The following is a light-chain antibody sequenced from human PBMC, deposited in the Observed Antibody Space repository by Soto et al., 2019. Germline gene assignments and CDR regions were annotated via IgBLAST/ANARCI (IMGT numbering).Light chain of an antibody. CDR1: QSIGGAY. CDR3: QQFLTSPQT. CDR2: GAS. J-gene: IGKJ1*01. Sequence: IILTQSPGTLSLSPGESATLSCRTSQSIGGAYLGWYQQKPGQAPRLLFYGASDRATGIPDRFRGSGSGTDFTLTISRLEPEDFAVYYCQQFLTSPQTFGQGTRVEI. V-gene: IGKV3-20*01.